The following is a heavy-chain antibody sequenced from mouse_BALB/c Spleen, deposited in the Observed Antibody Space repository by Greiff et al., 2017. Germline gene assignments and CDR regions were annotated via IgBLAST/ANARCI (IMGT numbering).Heavy chain of an antibody. V-gene: IGHV3-6*02. CDR3: ARRNYRYDGAWFAY. J-gene: IGHJ3*01. CDR2: ISYDGSN. CDR1: GYSITSGYY. Sequence: VQLKESGPGLVKPSQSLSLTCSVTGYSITSGYYWNWIRQFPGNKLEWMGYISYDGSNNYNPSLKNRISITRDTSKNQFFLKLNSVTTEDTATYYCARRNYRYDGAWFAYWGQGTLVTVSA. D-gene: IGHD2-14*01.